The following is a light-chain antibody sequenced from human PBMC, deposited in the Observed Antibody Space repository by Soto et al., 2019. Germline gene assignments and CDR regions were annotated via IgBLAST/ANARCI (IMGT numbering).Light chain of an antibody. CDR2: DAY. CDR3: QQRHMWPIT. Sequence: EIVLTQAPATLSLSPGERATLSCRASQSVSGYLAWYQQKPGQAPRLLIYDAYNRATGIPPRFSGSGSGTDFTLTISSLEPEDSAVYYCQQRHMWPITFGQGTRLAIK. V-gene: IGKV3-11*01. CDR1: QSVSGY. J-gene: IGKJ5*01.